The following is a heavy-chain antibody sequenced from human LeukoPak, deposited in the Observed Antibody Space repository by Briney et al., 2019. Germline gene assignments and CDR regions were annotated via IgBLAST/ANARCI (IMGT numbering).Heavy chain of an antibody. V-gene: IGHV4-39*07. CDR1: GGSVSSSSYY. Sequence: SETLSLTCTVSGGSVSSSSYYWGWIRQPQGKGLEWIGSIYYSGSTYYNPSLKRRVPISVDTSKNQFSLKLSSVTAADTAVYYCARDGLSLTGYYKFDYWGQGTLVTVSS. CDR2: IYYSGST. D-gene: IGHD3-9*01. J-gene: IGHJ4*02. CDR3: ARDGLSLTGYYKFDY.